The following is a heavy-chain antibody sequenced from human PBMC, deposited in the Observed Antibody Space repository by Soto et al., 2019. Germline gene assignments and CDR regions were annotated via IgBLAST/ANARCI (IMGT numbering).Heavy chain of an antibody. Sequence: EVQLLESGGTLVQPGGSLRLSCAASGFAFSSYAMNWVRQAPGKGLEWVSTVSASGGSTWYADSVKGRLSISRDNSRDTLHLLMNRLRAEDTAVYYCAKGQSPWLVPWATDYWGQGTLVTVSS. CDR3: AKGQSPWLVPWATDY. D-gene: IGHD6-19*01. J-gene: IGHJ4*02. CDR2: VSASGGST. CDR1: GFAFSSYA. V-gene: IGHV3-23*01.